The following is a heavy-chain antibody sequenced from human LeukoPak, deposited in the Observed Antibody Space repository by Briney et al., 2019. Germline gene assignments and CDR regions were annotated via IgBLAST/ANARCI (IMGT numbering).Heavy chain of an antibody. CDR3: ARGEWSSSPFDY. J-gene: IGHJ4*02. V-gene: IGHV3-11*06. Sequence: GGSLRLSCAASGLRFSDYYVSWIRQAPGKGLQWVSFISTSSSYIYYADSMKGRFTISRHNAKNSLYLQMNGLRAEDTAVYYCARGEWSSSPFDYWGQGTLVTVSS. CDR1: GLRFSDYY. D-gene: IGHD6-6*01. CDR2: ISTSSSYI.